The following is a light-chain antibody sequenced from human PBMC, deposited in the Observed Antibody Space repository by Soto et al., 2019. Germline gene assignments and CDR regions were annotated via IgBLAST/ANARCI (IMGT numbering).Light chain of an antibody. V-gene: IGKV1-9*01. Sequence: DIQLTQSPSFLSASVGDRVTITCRASQGISRYLAWYQQQPVKAPKLLIYAASTLRDGVPSRFSGSASGTAFTLTINSLQPEDLATYYGQQFNSYSLTFCGGTKVEI. CDR3: QQFNSYSLT. CDR2: AAS. CDR1: QGISRY. J-gene: IGKJ4*01.